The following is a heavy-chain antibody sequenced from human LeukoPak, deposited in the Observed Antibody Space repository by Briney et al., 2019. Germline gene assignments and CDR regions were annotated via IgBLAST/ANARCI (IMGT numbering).Heavy chain of an antibody. CDR2: ISSSSSTI. CDR3: ARLYGDYAPYYFDY. Sequence: GGSLRLSCAASGFTFSSYSMNWVRQAPGKGLEWVSYISSSSSTIYYADSVKGRFTISRDNAKNSLYLQMNSLRAEDTAVYYCARLYGDYAPYYFDYWGQGTLVTVSS. J-gene: IGHJ4*02. CDR1: GFTFSSYS. V-gene: IGHV3-48*04. D-gene: IGHD4-17*01.